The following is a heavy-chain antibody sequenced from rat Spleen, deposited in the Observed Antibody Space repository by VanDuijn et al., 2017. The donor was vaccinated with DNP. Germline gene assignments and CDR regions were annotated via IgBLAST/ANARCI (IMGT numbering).Heavy chain of an antibody. Sequence: EVKLVESGGGLVQPGRSLKLSCAASGFNFNDYWMGWVRQAPEKGLEWIGEINKDSSTIKYTPSLKDKFTISRDNAQNTLYLQMSKLISEDTAIYYCARGPNYGGDSDYFDYWGQGVMVTVSS. CDR2: INKDSSTI. V-gene: IGHV4-2*01. CDR3: ARGPNYGGDSDYFDY. J-gene: IGHJ2*01. CDR1: GFNFNDYW. D-gene: IGHD1-11*01.